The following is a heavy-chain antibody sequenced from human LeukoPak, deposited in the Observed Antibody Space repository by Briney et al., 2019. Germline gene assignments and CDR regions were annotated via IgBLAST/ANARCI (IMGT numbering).Heavy chain of an antibody. Sequence: GGSLRLSCAASGFTFSSYSMNWVRQAPGKGLEWVSYISGSSSTIYYADPVKGRFTISRDNAKNSLYLQMNSLRAEDTAVYYCARDQPIVVVTATVNFDYWGQGTLVTVSS. D-gene: IGHD2-21*02. J-gene: IGHJ4*02. CDR1: GFTFSSYS. CDR3: ARDQPIVVVTATVNFDY. CDR2: ISGSSSTI. V-gene: IGHV3-48*04.